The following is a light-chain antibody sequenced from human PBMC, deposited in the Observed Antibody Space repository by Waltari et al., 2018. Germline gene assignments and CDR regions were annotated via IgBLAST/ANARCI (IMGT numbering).Light chain of an antibody. CDR3: HQYYRLPLT. CDR1: QSVLASSTNKNY. J-gene: IGKJ4*01. V-gene: IGKV4-1*01. Sequence: DIVMTQSPDSLAVSLGERATIHCKSRQSVLASSTNKNYLAWYQQKPGQPPKLLISWASTRESGVPDRFSVSGSGTDFTLTIISLQAEDVAVYYCHQYYRLPLTFGGGTKVEIK. CDR2: WAS.